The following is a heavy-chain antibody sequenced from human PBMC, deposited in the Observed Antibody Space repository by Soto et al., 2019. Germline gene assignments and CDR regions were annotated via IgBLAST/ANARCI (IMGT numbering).Heavy chain of an antibody. CDR1: GDSISSGGYY. Sequence: QVQLQESGPGLVKPSQTLSLTCTVSGDSISSGGYYWSWIRQHTGKGLEWIGYIYYSGSTNYHPSLNSRVMISIHTSKNQFSLKLSSVTAEDTSVYYCPSCSTVADILFDYWDHRNMVTVSS. V-gene: IGHV4-31*03. D-gene: IGHD2-15*01. CDR2: IYYSGST. J-gene: IGHJ4*01. CDR3: PSCSTVADILFDY.